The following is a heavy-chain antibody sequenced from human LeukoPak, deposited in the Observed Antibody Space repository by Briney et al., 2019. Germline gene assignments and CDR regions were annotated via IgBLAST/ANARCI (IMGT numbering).Heavy chain of an antibody. CDR1: GGSFSGYY. J-gene: IGHJ4*02. CDR3: ARGRPPRTSIAARPGDY. Sequence: SETLSLTCAVYGGSFSGYYWSWIRQPPGKGLEWIGEINHSGGTNYNPSLKSRVTISVDTSKNQFSLKLSSVTAADTAVYYCARGRPPRTSIAARPGDYWGQGTLVTVSS. CDR2: INHSGGT. V-gene: IGHV4-34*01. D-gene: IGHD6-6*01.